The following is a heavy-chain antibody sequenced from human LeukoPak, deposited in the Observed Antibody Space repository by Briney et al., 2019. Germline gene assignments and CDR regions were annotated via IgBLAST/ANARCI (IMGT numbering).Heavy chain of an antibody. CDR1: GGSISNYY. D-gene: IGHD5-12*01. J-gene: IGHJ4*02. Sequence: PSETLSLSCTVSGGSISNYYWNWLRQPPGKGLEWIGYIYYSGSTKYNPSLKSRVTMSLDTSKKQFSPRLTSVTAADTAVYYCARGFDSKSTYFDYWGLGTLVTVSS. CDR2: IYYSGST. V-gene: IGHV4-59*01. CDR3: ARGFDSKSTYFDY.